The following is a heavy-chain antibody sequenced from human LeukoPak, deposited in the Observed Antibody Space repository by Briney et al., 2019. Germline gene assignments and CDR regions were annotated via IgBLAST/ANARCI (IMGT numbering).Heavy chain of an antibody. CDR2: ISGSGGST. Sequence: GGSLRLSCAASGFTFSSYAMSWVRQAPGKGLEWVSAISGSGGSTYYADSVKGWFTISRDNSKNTLYLQMNSLRAEDTAVYYCAKDGVLWFGRPRYYFDYWGQGTLVTVSS. V-gene: IGHV3-23*01. CDR1: GFTFSSYA. J-gene: IGHJ4*02. D-gene: IGHD3-10*01. CDR3: AKDGVLWFGRPRYYFDY.